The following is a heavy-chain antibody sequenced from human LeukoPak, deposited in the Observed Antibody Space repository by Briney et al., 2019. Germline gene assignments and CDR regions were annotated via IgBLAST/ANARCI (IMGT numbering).Heavy chain of an antibody. CDR3: AKMYNDNSPKRNHMRY. J-gene: IGHJ4*02. CDR2: ISYDGTRD. Sequence: GRSLRLSCAASGFTFSSYAVHWVRQAPGKGLEWVAVISYDGTRDYYADSVKGRFTISRDNSKNTLYLQMNSLRAEDTAVYYCAKMYNDNSPKRNHMRYWGQGTLVTVSS. D-gene: IGHD3-9*01. CDR1: GFTFSSYA. V-gene: IGHV3-30*07.